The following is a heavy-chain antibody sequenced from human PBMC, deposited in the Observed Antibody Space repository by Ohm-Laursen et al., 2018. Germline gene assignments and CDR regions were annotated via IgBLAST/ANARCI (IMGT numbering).Heavy chain of an antibody. CDR2: IYYTGST. D-gene: IGHD1-26*01. CDR3: AKGGRDYYYGMDV. J-gene: IGHJ6*02. CDR1: GGSISSYY. Sequence: SETLSLTCIVSGGSISSYYWNWIRQPPGKGLEWIGYIYYTGSTSYNPSLKSRVSISVDTSRNQFSLRLSSVTTADTAVYYCAKGGRDYYYGMDVWGQGTTVTVSS. V-gene: IGHV4-59*01.